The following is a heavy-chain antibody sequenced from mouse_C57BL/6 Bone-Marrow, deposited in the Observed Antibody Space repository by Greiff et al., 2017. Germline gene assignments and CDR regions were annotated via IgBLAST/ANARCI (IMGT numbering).Heavy chain of an antibody. V-gene: IGHV5-15*04. Sequence: EVMLVESGGGLVQPGGSLKLSCAASGFTFSDYGMAWVRQAPRKGPEWVAFISNLAYSIYYADTVTGRFTISRENAKNTLYLEMSSLRSEDTAMYYCAKYYYAMDYWGQGTSVTVSS. CDR1: GFTFSDYG. J-gene: IGHJ4*01. CDR3: AKYYYAMDY. CDR2: ISNLAYSI.